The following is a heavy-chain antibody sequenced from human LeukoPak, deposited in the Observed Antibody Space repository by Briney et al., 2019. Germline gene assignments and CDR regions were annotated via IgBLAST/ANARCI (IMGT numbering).Heavy chain of an antibody. Sequence: ASVKVSCKASGYTFTNYAMNWVRQAPGQGLEWMGWINTNSGNPTYAQGFTGRFVFSLDTSVSTAYLQISSLKVEDTAVYYCARDRASLITMVRGGDYWGQGTLVTVSS. CDR2: INTNSGNP. CDR1: GYTFTNYA. CDR3: ARDRASLITMVRGGDY. V-gene: IGHV7-4-1*02. D-gene: IGHD3-10*01. J-gene: IGHJ4*02.